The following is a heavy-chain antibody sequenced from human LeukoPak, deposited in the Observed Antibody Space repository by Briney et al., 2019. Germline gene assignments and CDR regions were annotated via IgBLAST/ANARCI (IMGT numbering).Heavy chain of an antibody. CDR2: LNWIGGSP. CDR3: AGDFQDSSGYYPGYFDY. D-gene: IGHD3-22*01. Sequence: GGSLRLSCAASGFTFDDYAMSWVRQAPGKGLEWVSGLNWIGGSPGYADSVKGRFTISRDNAKNSLYLQMNSLRAEDTAFYYCAGDFQDSSGYYPGYFDYWGQSTLVTVSS. J-gene: IGHJ4*02. CDR1: GFTFDDYA. V-gene: IGHV3-20*04.